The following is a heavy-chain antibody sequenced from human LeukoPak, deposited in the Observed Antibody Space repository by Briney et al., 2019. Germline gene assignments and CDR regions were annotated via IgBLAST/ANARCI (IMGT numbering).Heavy chain of an antibody. CDR1: GFTFRSYS. V-gene: IGHV3-21*01. Sequence: PGGSLRLSCIASGFTFRSYSMNWVRQAPGKGLEWVSAISGSSRHIHYLASVKGRFTISRDNAKNSLYLQMSSVRAEDTAVYYCARFDYGDQYWNFDLWGRGTLVTVSS. J-gene: IGHJ2*01. CDR3: ARFDYGDQYWNFDL. CDR2: ISGSSRHI. D-gene: IGHD4-17*01.